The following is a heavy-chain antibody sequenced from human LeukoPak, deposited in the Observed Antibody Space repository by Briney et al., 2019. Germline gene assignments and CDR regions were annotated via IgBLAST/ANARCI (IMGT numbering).Heavy chain of an antibody. CDR2: ITGSAGST. D-gene: IGHD3-22*01. J-gene: IGHJ4*02. Sequence: GGSLRLSCAASGFTFSYYSMSWVRQAPGKGLEWVSGITGSAGSTRYADSVKGRFTISRDNTKNTLYLQMNSLRAEDTAIYYCAKSSYYDSSGYYREYYFDYWGQGTLVTVSS. CDR3: AKSSYYDSSGYYREYYFDY. V-gene: IGHV3-23*01. CDR1: GFTFSYYS.